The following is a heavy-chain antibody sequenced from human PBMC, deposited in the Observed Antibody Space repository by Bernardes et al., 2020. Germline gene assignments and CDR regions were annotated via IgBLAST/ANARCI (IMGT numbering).Heavy chain of an antibody. J-gene: IGHJ2*01. Sequence: SETLSLTCAVYGESLSGYFWIWMRQTPGKGLEWIGEINHVGTTYYNPSLKSRVTISVDTSKNQFSLELSSVTAADTAVYYCARDKTPQSRGIFDLWGRGTLVTVSS. CDR2: INHVGTT. CDR1: GESLSGYF. V-gene: IGHV4-34*01. CDR3: ARDKTPQSRGIFDL. D-gene: IGHD3-16*01.